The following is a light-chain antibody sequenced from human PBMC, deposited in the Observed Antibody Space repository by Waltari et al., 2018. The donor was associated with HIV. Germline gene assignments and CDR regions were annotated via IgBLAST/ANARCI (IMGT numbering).Light chain of an antibody. CDR1: SSDVGSYNL. V-gene: IGLV2-23*02. CDR2: EVS. Sequence: QSALTQPASVSGSPGQSITISCTGTSSDVGSYNLVSWYQQHPGKAPKLMIYEVSKRPSGVSNRVSGSKSGNTASLTISGLQAEDEADYHCCSYAGSSTLVFGGGTKLTVL. CDR3: CSYAGSSTLV. J-gene: IGLJ2*01.